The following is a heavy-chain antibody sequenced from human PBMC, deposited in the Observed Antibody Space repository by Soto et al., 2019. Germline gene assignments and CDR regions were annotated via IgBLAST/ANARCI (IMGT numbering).Heavy chain of an antibody. CDR3: AKATAPGGGDFDI. J-gene: IGHJ3*02. CDR2: ILVGGIT. Sequence: PGGSLRLSCAASGFTCSSYDMSWVRQAPGKGLEWVSTILVGGITYYPDSVKGRFTISRDNSKNTVSLQMNSLTAGDTAVYYCAKATAPGGGDFDICGQGTMVTF. D-gene: IGHD2-8*02. CDR1: GFTCSSYD. V-gene: IGHV3-23*01.